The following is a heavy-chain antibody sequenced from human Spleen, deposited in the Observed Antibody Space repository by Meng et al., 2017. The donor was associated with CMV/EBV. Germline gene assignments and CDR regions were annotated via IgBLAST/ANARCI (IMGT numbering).Heavy chain of an antibody. Sequence: GESLKISCAASGFTFSDYYMNWVRQAPGKGLVWVSRINSDGSSTSYADSVKGRFTISRDNAKNTLYLQMNSLRAEDTAVYYCARGDCSSTSCYGSGCDYWGQGTLVTVSS. J-gene: IGHJ4*02. V-gene: IGHV3-74*01. CDR1: GFTFSDYY. CDR3: ARGDCSSTSCYGSGCDY. D-gene: IGHD2-2*01. CDR2: INSDGSST.